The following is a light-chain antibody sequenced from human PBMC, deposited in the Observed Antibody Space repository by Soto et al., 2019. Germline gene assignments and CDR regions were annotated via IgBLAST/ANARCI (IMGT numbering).Light chain of an antibody. J-gene: IGKJ1*01. CDR1: QSLLHSNGYNY. CDR3: MQALQTPRT. CDR2: LGS. Sequence: DVVVTQSPLSLPVTPGEPASISCRSSQSLLHSNGYNYLDWYLQKPGQSPQLLIYLGSTRASGVPDRVSGSGSGTDFTLKISRVEAEDVGVYYCMQALQTPRTFGQGTKVEIK. V-gene: IGKV2-28*01.